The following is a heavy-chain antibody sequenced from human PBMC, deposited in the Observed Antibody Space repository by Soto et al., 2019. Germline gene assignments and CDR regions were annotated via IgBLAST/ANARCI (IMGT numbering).Heavy chain of an antibody. Sequence: SVTVSCKASVGTFRHYAISWVGQAPGQGLEWMGGIIPIFGTANYAQKFQGRVTITADESTSTAYMELSSLRSEDTAVYYCARNLLEDYDILTGPDNYYYGMDVWGQGTTVTVSS. J-gene: IGHJ6*02. CDR1: VGTFRHYA. D-gene: IGHD3-9*01. CDR3: ARNLLEDYDILTGPDNYYYGMDV. V-gene: IGHV1-69*13. CDR2: IIPIFGTA.